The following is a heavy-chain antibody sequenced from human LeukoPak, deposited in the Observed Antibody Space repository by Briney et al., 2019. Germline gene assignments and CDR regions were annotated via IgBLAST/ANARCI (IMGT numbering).Heavy chain of an antibody. V-gene: IGHV5-51*01. CDR3: ARRSPSAEFFQH. CDR1: GYSFTTYW. Sequence: GESLKISCKGSGYSFTTYWIGWVRQMPGKGLEWMGIIYPGDSDTRYSPSFQGQVTISTDKSISTAYLQWTSLKASDTAIYYCARRSPSAEFFQHWGQGTLVTVSS. CDR2: IYPGDSDT. J-gene: IGHJ1*01.